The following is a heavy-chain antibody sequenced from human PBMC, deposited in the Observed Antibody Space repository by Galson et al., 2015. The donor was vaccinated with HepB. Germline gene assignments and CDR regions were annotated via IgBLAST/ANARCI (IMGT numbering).Heavy chain of an antibody. J-gene: IGHJ4*02. D-gene: IGHD1-26*01. Sequence: SLRLSCAASGFTFSSYAMHWVRQAPGKGLEYVSAISSNGGSTYYADSVKGRFTISRDNSKNTLYLQMSSLRAEDTAVYYCVKDYRTPIVGATMVDYWGQGTLDTVSS. CDR1: GFTFSSYA. V-gene: IGHV3-64D*06. CDR3: VKDYRTPIVGATMVDY. CDR2: ISSNGGST.